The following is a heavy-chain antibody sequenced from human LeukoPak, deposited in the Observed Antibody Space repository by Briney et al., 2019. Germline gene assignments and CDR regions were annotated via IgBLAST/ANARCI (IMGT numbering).Heavy chain of an antibody. CDR3: ARFGVRGVKIDY. D-gene: IGHD3-10*01. CDR2: IYHSGRT. V-gene: IGHV4-38-2*01. J-gene: IGHJ4*02. Sequence: SETLSLTCAVSGYSISSGYYWGWIRQPPGKGLEWIGSIYHSGRTYYNPSLESRVTISVDTSKNQFSLKLSSVTAADTAVYYCARFGVRGVKIDYWGQGTLVTVSS. CDR1: GYSISSGYY.